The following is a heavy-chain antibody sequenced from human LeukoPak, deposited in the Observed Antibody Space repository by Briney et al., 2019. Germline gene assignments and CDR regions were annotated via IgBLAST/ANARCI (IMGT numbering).Heavy chain of an antibody. V-gene: IGHV5-51*01. D-gene: IGHD3-10*01. Sequence: GQSLTICCRGSGYTFTNYLVGWVRQMPETGLEYIEHIYPGDSATRYSPSFQGQVTISADKSISTADLQRSSLKASDTAIYYCARSSQLQWFGDPRRPFYYGMDVWGQGTTVTVSS. J-gene: IGHJ6*02. CDR3: ARSSQLQWFGDPRRPFYYGMDV. CDR2: IYPGDSAT. CDR1: GYTFTNYL.